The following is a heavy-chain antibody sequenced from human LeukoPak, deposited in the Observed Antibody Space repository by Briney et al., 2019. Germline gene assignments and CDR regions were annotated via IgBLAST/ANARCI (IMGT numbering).Heavy chain of an antibody. Sequence: ASVKVSCKPSGYTLTGYYMQWVRQAPGQGLEWMGWINPNSGGTNYAQKFQGRVTMTRETSINKAYMELSRLRSDDTALYYCARALQVEVTSIPDLGIWGQGTMVTVSS. D-gene: IGHD2-21*02. V-gene: IGHV1-2*02. J-gene: IGHJ3*02. CDR1: GYTLTGYY. CDR3: ARALQVEVTSIPDLGI. CDR2: INPNSGGT.